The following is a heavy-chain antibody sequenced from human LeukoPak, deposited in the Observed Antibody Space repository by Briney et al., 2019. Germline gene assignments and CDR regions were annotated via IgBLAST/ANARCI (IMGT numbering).Heavy chain of an antibody. J-gene: IGHJ4*02. D-gene: IGHD3-22*01. CDR1: GGSISSSSYY. CDR2: IYYSGNT. CDR3: ARHSNGYFDY. Sequence: SETLSLTCTVSGGSISSSSYYWGWIRQPPGKGLEWIGSIYYSGNTYFNPSLKSRITISVDTSKNQFALKLSSVTAADTAFYCCARHSNGYFDYWGQGTLVTVSS. V-gene: IGHV4-39*01.